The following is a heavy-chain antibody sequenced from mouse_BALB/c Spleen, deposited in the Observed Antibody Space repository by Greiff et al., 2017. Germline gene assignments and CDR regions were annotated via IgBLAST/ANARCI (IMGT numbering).Heavy chain of an antibody. CDR3: ARWDGYYPAWFAY. CDR2: IYPGSGST. J-gene: IGHJ3*01. D-gene: IGHD2-3*01. V-gene: IGHV1-77*01. CDR1: GYTFTDYV. Sequence: VQRVESGPELVKPGASVKMSCKASGYTFTDYVISWVKQRTGQGLEWIGEIYPGSGSTYYNEKFKGKATLTADKSSNTAYMQLSSLTSEDSAVYFCARWDGYYPAWFAYWGQGTLVTVSA.